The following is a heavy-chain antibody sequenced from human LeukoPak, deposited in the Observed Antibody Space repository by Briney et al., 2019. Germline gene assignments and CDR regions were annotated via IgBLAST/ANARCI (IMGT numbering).Heavy chain of an antibody. CDR1: GFTFSSFT. CDR2: ISYDGSNK. Sequence: GGSLRLSCAASGFTFSSFTMHWVRQAPGKGLEWVALISYDGSNKYYADSVKGRFTISRDNSKNTLYLQMSSLRAEDTAVYYCVQGGNMAARVPVGLDQWGQGTLVTVSS. CDR3: VQGGNMAARVPVGLDQ. V-gene: IGHV3-30*04. D-gene: IGHD6-6*01. J-gene: IGHJ4*02.